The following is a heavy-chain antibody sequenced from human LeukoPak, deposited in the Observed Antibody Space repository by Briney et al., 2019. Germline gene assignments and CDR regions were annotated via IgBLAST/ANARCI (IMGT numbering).Heavy chain of an antibody. CDR3: AGDTPPGGDYYFDY. Sequence: GGSLRLSCAASGFSFSTYGMHWVRQAPGKGLEWVALIWNAGTNTYYADSVKGRFTIPRDNSKNTPYLQMNSLRAEDTAVYYCAGDTPPGGDYYFDYWGQGTLVIVSS. V-gene: IGHV3-33*01. J-gene: IGHJ4*02. CDR2: IWNAGTNT. D-gene: IGHD3-16*01. CDR1: GFSFSTYG.